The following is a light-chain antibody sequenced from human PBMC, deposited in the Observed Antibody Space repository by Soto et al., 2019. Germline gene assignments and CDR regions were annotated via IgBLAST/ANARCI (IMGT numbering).Light chain of an antibody. V-gene: IGKV1-33*01. CDR2: DAS. CDR3: QQYDSFHIYT. J-gene: IGKJ2*01. CDR1: QDIADY. Sequence: DIQMTQSPSSLSASVGDRVTITCQASQDIADYLNWYQLKPGKAPKLLIYDASNLEAGVPSRFTGAGSGTDFSSTTSSRQPEDVATYFCQQYDSFHIYTFGRGTKVEI.